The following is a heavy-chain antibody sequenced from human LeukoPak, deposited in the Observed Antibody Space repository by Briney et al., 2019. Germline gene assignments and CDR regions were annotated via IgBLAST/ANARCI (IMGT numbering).Heavy chain of an antibody. D-gene: IGHD4-11*01. V-gene: IGHV4-38-2*01. CDR1: GYSIRSGDY. J-gene: IGHJ4*02. CDR2: IYHSGST. CDR3: ARNRSLTTTPGFDH. Sequence: SETLSLTCAVSGYSIRSGDYWGWIRQSPGKGLEWIGSIYHSGSTHYNPSLKSRVTISSDTSKNQFSLMLSSVTAADTAVYYCARNRSLTTTPGFDHWGQGTLVTVSS.